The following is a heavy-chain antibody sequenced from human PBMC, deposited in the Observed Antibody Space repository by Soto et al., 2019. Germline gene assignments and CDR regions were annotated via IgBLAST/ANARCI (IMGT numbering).Heavy chain of an antibody. CDR2: INHSGST. J-gene: IGHJ4*02. V-gene: IGHV4-34*01. D-gene: IGHD2-21*01. Sequence: PSETLSLTCAVYGGSFSGYYWSWIRQPPGKGLEWIGEINHSGSTNYNPSLKSRVTISVDTSKNQFSLKLSSVTAADTAVYYCARGLFEGSYFDYWGQGTLVTVSS. CDR1: GGSFSGYY. CDR3: ARGLFEGSYFDY.